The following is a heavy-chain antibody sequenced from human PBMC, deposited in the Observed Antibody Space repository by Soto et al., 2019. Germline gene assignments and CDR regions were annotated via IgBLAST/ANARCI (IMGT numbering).Heavy chain of an antibody. CDR2: VVVGSGDT. Sequence: QMQLVQSGPEVKKPGTSVKVSCKASGFTFITSAVQWVRQARGQRLEWIGWVVVGSGDTNYAQQFQERVTITRDMSTTTAYMELSNLISDDTAVYYCAAVATLTPQGDAFDIWGQGTMVTVSS. J-gene: IGHJ3*02. CDR3: AAVATLTPQGDAFDI. V-gene: IGHV1-58*01. CDR1: GFTFITSA.